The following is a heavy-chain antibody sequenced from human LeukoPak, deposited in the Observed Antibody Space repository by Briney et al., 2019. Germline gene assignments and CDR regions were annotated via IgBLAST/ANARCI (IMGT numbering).Heavy chain of an antibody. CDR1: GFTLSSNY. Sequence: GGSLRLSCAASGFTLSSNYMSWVRQAPGKGLDGVSVIYSGGSTYYADSVKGRFPVSRANSKTTMYLQMNSLRAEDTAVYYCAREKIGYNSALDGMDVWGQGTTVTVSS. J-gene: IGHJ6*02. CDR3: AREKIGYNSALDGMDV. V-gene: IGHV3-66*01. CDR2: IYSGGST. D-gene: IGHD6-19*01.